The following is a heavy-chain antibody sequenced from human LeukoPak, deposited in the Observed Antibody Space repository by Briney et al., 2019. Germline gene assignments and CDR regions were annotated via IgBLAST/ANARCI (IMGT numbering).Heavy chain of an antibody. Sequence: ASVKVSCKASGYTFTSYGISWLRQAPGQGLEWMGWISAYNGNTNYAQKLQGRVTMTTDTSTSTAYMELRSLRSDDTAVYYCAMVRGVIPLFDYWGQGTLVTVSS. V-gene: IGHV1-18*01. J-gene: IGHJ4*02. CDR3: AMVRGVIPLFDY. CDR1: GYTFTSYG. D-gene: IGHD3-10*01. CDR2: ISAYNGNT.